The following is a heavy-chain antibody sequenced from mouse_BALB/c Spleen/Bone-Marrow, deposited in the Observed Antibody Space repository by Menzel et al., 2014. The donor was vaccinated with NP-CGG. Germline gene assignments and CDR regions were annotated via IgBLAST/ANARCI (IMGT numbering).Heavy chain of an antibody. J-gene: IGHJ4*01. D-gene: IGHD2-1*01. CDR3: ARYGNGLMDY. V-gene: IGHV14-3*02. CDR1: GFNIKDTY. Sequence: VHVKQSGAELVKPGASVKLSCTASGFNIKDTYMHWVKQRPEQGLEWIGRIGTANGNTKYDPKFQGKATITADTSSNTAYLQLSSLTSEDTAVYYCARYGNGLMDYWGQGTSVTVSS. CDR2: IGTANGNT.